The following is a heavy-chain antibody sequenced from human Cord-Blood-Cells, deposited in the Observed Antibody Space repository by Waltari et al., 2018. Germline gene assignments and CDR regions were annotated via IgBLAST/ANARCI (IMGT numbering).Heavy chain of an antibody. Sequence: QVQLQQWGAGLLKPSETLSLTCAVYGGSFSGYYWSWIRQPPGKGLEWMGEINHSGSTNYNPALKSRVTISVDTSKNQFSLKLSSVTAADTAVYYCARHLSGSYWFDPWGQGTLVTVSS. V-gene: IGHV4-34*01. CDR1: GGSFSGYY. J-gene: IGHJ5*02. D-gene: IGHD1-26*01. CDR3: ARHLSGSYWFDP. CDR2: INHSGST.